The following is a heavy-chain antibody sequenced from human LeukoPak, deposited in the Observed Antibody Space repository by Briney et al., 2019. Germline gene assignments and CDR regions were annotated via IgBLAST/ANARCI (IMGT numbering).Heavy chain of an antibody. Sequence: SRTLSLTCTVSGGSISSGSYYWSWIRQPAGKGLEWIGRIYTSGSTNYNPSLKSRVTISVDTSKNQFSLKLSSVTAADTAVYYCARDSTRGYGSGSYFYYFDYWGQGTLVTVSS. CDR3: ARDSTRGYGSGSYFYYFDY. J-gene: IGHJ4*02. V-gene: IGHV4-61*02. D-gene: IGHD3-10*01. CDR2: IYTSGST. CDR1: GGSISSGSYY.